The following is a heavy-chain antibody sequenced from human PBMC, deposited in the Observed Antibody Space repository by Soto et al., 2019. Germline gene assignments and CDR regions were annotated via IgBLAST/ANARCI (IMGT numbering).Heavy chain of an antibody. Sequence: EVQLVESGGGLVQPGGTLRLSCAASGCTFSRHWMHWIHQAQGKGLVWVSRINGDGSSTTYADSVKGRFTISREDATSTLYLQMNSLRAEDTPVYYCARGLEEWGKPTVIWGQGTCVTVSS. D-gene: IGHD3-16*01. CDR1: GCTFSRHW. CDR2: INGDGSST. J-gene: IGHJ3*02. CDR3: ARGLEEWGKPTVI. V-gene: IGHV3-74*01.